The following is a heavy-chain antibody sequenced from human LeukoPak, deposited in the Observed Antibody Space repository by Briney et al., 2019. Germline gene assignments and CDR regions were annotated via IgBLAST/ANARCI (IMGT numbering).Heavy chain of an antibody. CDR2: ISGSGGST. J-gene: IGHJ4*02. Sequence: GGSLRLSCAASGFTFSSYAMSWVRQAPGKGLEWVSAISGSGGSTYYADSVKGRFTISRDNSKNTVYLQMNSLRAEDTAVYYCAKDYLDRGYYDSSGYYDYWGQGTLVTVSS. V-gene: IGHV3-23*01. CDR3: AKDYLDRGYYDSSGYYDY. CDR1: GFTFSSYA. D-gene: IGHD3-22*01.